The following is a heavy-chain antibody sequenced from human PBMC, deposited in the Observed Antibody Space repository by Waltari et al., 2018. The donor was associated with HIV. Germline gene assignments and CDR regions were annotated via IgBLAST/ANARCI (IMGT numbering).Heavy chain of an antibody. Sequence: QVQLVESGGGVVQPGGSLRLSCAASGFTFSSYGMHWVRQAPGQGLEWVAFKQYDGSNKDYADSVKGRFTIARDNSKNTLYLQMNSLRAEDTAVYYCAKEITMIVGTGYFQHWGKATLVTVSS. CDR1: GFTFSSYG. D-gene: IGHD3-22*01. V-gene: IGHV3-30*02. CDR2: KQYDGSNK. J-gene: IGHJ1*01. CDR3: AKEITMIVGTGYFQH.